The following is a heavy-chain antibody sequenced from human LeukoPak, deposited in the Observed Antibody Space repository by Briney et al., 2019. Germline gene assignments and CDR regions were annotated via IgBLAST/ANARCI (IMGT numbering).Heavy chain of an antibody. V-gene: IGHV1-24*01. CDR3: ARDYYDSSGPIGLDAFDI. CDR1: GYTLTELS. CDR2: FDPEDGET. J-gene: IGHJ3*02. Sequence: GASVKVSCKVSGYTLTELSMHWVRQAPGKGLEWMGGFDPEDGETIYAQKFQGRVTMTEDTSTDTAYMELSSLRSEDTAVYYCARDYYDSSGPIGLDAFDIWGQGTMVTVSS. D-gene: IGHD3-22*01.